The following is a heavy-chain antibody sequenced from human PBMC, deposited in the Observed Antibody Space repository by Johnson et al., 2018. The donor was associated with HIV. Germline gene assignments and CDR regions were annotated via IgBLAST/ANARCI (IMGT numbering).Heavy chain of an antibody. CDR3: AREGAGGYGFANWIDEACDI. CDR2: IAYDGSSK. D-gene: IGHD2-21*02. V-gene: IGHV3-30*04. Sequence: QVQLVESGGGLVQPGGSLRLSCAASGFTFSNYAMHWVRQAPGKGLEWVAIIAYDGSSKYFADSVKGRFTTSRDNSKPALYLQMKSLKTEDTAMYYCAREGAGGYGFANWIDEACDIWGQGTMVTVSS. CDR1: GFTFSNYA. J-gene: IGHJ3*02.